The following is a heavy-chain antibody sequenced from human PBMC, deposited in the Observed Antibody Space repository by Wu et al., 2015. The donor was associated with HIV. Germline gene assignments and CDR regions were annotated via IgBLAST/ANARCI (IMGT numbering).Heavy chain of an antibody. CDR2: ISAYNVNT. CDR3: ARDSEWLRLRILDY. D-gene: IGHD5-12*01. J-gene: IGHJ4*02. CDR1: GYTFTGYY. Sequence: QLQLMQSGAEVKKPGASVKVSCKASGYTFTGYYMQWVRQAPGQGLEWMGWISAYNVNTNYAQKFQGRVTMTTDTSTSTAYMELRSLRSDDTAVYYCARDSEWLRLRILDYWGQGTLVTVSS. V-gene: IGHV1-18*04.